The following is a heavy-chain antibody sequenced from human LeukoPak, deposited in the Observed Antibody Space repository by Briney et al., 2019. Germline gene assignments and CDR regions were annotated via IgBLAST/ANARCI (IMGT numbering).Heavy chain of an antibody. J-gene: IGHJ4*02. V-gene: IGHV3-53*01. D-gene: IGHD3-10*01. CDR1: GFTVGTNY. Sequence: PGGSLRLSRAASGFTVGTNYVTWVRQAPGKGLEWVSFISGGGLTYFADSVKGRFTISRDYSKNTVYLQLNSLRADDTAMYFCARGFGGDLLGYYFDSWGQGTLVTVSS. CDR2: ISGGGLT. CDR3: ARGFGGDLLGYYFDS.